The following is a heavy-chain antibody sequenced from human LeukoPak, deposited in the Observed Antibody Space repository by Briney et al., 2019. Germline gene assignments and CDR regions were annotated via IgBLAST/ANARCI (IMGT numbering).Heavy chain of an antibody. CDR3: ARVVGDYFDY. CDR1: GGSISSGGYY. V-gene: IGHV4-31*03. J-gene: IGHJ4*02. Sequence: SQTLSLTCTVSGGSISSGGYYWSWIRQHPGKGPEWIGYIHHGGSTYYNPSLKSRVSISVDTSMNQFSLNLTSVTAADTAIYFCARVVGDYFDYWGQGTLVTVSS. CDR2: IHHGGST. D-gene: IGHD1-26*01.